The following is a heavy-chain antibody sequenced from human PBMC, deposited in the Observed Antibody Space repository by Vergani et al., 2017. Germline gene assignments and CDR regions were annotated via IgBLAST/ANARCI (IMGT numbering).Heavy chain of an antibody. V-gene: IGHV1-69*06. CDR2: IIPIFGTA. CDR3: ARDWGTGGTNNWFDP. Sequence: QVQLVQPGAEVKKPGSSVKVSCKASGGPSSSYAISWVRQAPGQGLEWMGGIIPIFGTANYAQKFQGRVTITADKSTSTAYMELSSLRSEDAAVYYCARDWGTGGTNNWFDPWGQGTLVTVSS. J-gene: IGHJ5*02. D-gene: IGHD3-16*01. CDR1: GGPSSSYA.